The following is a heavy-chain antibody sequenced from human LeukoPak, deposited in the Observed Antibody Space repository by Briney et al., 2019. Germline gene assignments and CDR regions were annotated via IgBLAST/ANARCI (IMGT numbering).Heavy chain of an antibody. V-gene: IGHV1-3*01. CDR1: GYTFTSYA. D-gene: IGHD1-26*01. CDR2: INAGNGNT. J-gene: IGHJ4*02. Sequence: ASVKVSCKASGYTFTSYAMHWVRQAPGQRLEWMGWINAGNGNTKYSQKFQGRVTITRDTSASTAYMELSSLRSEDTAVYYCAREGGSYYYFDYWGQGTLVTVS. CDR3: AREGGSYYYFDY.